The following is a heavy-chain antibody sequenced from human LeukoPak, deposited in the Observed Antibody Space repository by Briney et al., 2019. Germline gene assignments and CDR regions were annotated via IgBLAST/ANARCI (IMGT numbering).Heavy chain of an antibody. V-gene: IGHV4-34*01. CDR2: INHSGST. CDR3: ARTRGEFDY. CDR1: GGSFSGYY. Sequence: PETLSLTCAVYGGSFSGYYWSWIRQPPGKGLEWIGEINHSGSTNYNPSLKSRVTISVDTSKNQFSLKLSSVTAADTAVYYCARTRGEFDYWGQGTLVTVSS. D-gene: IGHD3-10*01. J-gene: IGHJ4*02.